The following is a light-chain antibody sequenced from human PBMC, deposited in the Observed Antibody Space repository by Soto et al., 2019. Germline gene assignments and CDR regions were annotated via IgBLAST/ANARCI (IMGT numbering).Light chain of an antibody. CDR3: SSFAGNNILV. V-gene: IGLV2-8*01. CDR1: SSDDGGYNY. CDR2: EVS. Sequence: QSALTQPPSASGSPGQSVTISCTGTSSDDGGYNYVSWYQQHPGKAPKLMISEVSKRPSGVPDRFSGSKSGNTASLTVSGLQAEDEADYYCSSFAGNNILVFGGGTKVTVL. J-gene: IGLJ2*01.